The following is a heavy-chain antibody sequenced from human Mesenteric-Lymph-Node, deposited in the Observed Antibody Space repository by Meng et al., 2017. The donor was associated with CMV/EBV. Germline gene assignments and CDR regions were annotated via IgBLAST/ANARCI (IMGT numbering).Heavy chain of an antibody. J-gene: IGHJ6*02. CDR3: ARVRGGAASGYYGLDF. Sequence: GGSLRLSCAASGFTFSRYSMNWVRQAPGEGLEWVSYIGSSSSSNTIYNEDSVKGRFTISRDNSKNTLYLQMNSLRAEDTAIYFCARVRGGAASGYYGLDFWGQGTTVTVSS. D-gene: IGHD3-10*01. CDR2: IGSSSSSNTI. CDR1: GFTFSRYS. V-gene: IGHV3-48*01.